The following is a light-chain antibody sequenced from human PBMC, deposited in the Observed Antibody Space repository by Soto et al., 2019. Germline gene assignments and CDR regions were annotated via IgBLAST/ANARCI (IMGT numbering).Light chain of an antibody. J-gene: IGLJ1*01. Sequence: QSALTQPASVSGSPGQSITISCTGTSSDVGGYNYVAWYQQHPGRAPKLIIYDVTNRPSGVSDRFSGSKSGNTASLTISGLQADDEADDHCSSYTSLSTPYVFGTGTKLTVL. CDR2: DVT. V-gene: IGLV2-14*01. CDR1: SSDVGGYNY. CDR3: SSYTSLSTPYV.